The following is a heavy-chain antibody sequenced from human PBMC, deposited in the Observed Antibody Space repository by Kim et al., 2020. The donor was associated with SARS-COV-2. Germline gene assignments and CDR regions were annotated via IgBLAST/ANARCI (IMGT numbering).Heavy chain of an antibody. D-gene: IGHD6-13*01. V-gene: IGHV3-7*01. Sequence: GGSLSLSCTASGFTFSNSWLSWVRQAPGKGLEWVANIKGDGSLKYYVDSVKGRFTISRDNAKNSLYLQMNSLRADDTAIYYCATLGRSNSYSSWGQGTLVTVSS. CDR1: GFTFSNSW. CDR2: IKGDGSLK. CDR3: ATLGRSNSYSS. J-gene: IGHJ5*02.